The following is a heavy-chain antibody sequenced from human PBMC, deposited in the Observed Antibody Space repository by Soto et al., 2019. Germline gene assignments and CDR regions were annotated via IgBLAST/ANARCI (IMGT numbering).Heavy chain of an antibody. V-gene: IGHV4-4*02. CDR1: GGSISSSNW. J-gene: IGHJ4*02. D-gene: IGHD3-22*01. Sequence: SETLSLTCAVSGGSISSSNWWSWVRQPPGKGLEWIGEIYHSGSTNYNPSLKSRVTISVDKSKNQFSLKLSSVTAADTAVYYCARALNRGDYYDSSGPNDYWGQGTLVTVSS. CDR3: ARALNRGDYYDSSGPNDY. CDR2: IYHSGST.